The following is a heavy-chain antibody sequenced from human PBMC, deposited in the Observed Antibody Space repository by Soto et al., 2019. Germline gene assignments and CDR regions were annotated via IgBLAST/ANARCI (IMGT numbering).Heavy chain of an antibody. D-gene: IGHD4-17*01. J-gene: IGHJ4*02. V-gene: IGHV4-34*01. Sequence: QVQLQQWGAGLLKPSETLSLTCAVYGGSFSGYYWSWIRQPPGKGLEWIGEINHSESTNYNPSLKSRVTIPVDTSKNQFSLKLSSVTAADTAVYYCARSRPNIDYGDFGGYYFDYWGQGTLVTVSS. CDR1: GGSFSGYY. CDR2: INHSEST. CDR3: ARSRPNIDYGDFGGYYFDY.